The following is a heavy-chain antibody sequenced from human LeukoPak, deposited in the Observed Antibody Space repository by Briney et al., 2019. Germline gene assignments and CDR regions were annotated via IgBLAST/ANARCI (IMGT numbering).Heavy chain of an antibody. J-gene: IGHJ2*01. V-gene: IGHV3-23*01. CDR3: AKDGYYDSSAYYYVRYFDL. CDR1: EFTFSIYG. Sequence: GGSLRLSCAASEFTFSIYGMSWVRQAPGRGLEWVSAMSGSGGSTYYADCVKGRFTISRDNSKNTLYLQMNSLRAEDTAVYYCAKDGYYDSSAYYYVRYFDLWGRGTLVTVSS. CDR2: MSGSGGST. D-gene: IGHD3-22*01.